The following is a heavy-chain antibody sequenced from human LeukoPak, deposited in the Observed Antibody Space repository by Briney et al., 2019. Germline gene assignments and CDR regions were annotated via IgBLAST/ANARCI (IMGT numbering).Heavy chain of an antibody. CDR2: IYYSGST. D-gene: IGHD4-17*01. CDR3: ARGFAYGDTGSFDY. J-gene: IGHJ4*02. Sequence: ASETXSLTCTVSGGSISSYYWSWIRQXAGKGLEWIGYIYYSGSTTYNPSLKSRVTISVDTSKNQFSLKLSSVTAADTAVYYCARGFAYGDTGSFDYWGQGTLVTVSS. CDR1: GGSISSYY. V-gene: IGHV4-59*01.